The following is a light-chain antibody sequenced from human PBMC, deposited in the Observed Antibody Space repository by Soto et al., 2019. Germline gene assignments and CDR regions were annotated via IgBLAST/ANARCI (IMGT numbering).Light chain of an antibody. V-gene: IGLV7-43*01. J-gene: IGLJ2*01. Sequence: QTVVTQEPSMTVSPGGTVTLTCASTTGAVTGDYFPSWFQQKPGQSTRPLFYITTNKHSWTPARFSGSLLGGKAALTLSAVQPDEAHDYYCLLYYTGVSVFGVGTQRTVL. CDR3: LLYYTGVSV. CDR2: ITT. CDR1: TGAVTGDYF.